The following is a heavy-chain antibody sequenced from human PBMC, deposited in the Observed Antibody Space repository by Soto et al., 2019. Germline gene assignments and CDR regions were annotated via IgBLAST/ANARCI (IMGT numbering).Heavy chain of an antibody. CDR1: GGTFSSYS. D-gene: IGHD1-26*01. Sequence: QVPLVQSGAEVKKPGSSVKVSCKASGGTFSSYSISWVRQAPGQGLEWMGEIIPIFGTANYEQKFQGRVTITADESTSTAYMELSSLRSEDTAVYYCARDGGRHSGGIDYWGQGTLVTVSS. CDR3: ARDGGRHSGGIDY. CDR2: IIPIFGTA. J-gene: IGHJ4*02. V-gene: IGHV1-69*01.